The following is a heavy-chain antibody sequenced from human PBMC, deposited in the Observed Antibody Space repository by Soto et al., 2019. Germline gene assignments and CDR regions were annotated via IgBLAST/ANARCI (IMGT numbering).Heavy chain of an antibody. D-gene: IGHD6-19*01. CDR3: ARERTVAGNDY. J-gene: IGHJ4*02. V-gene: IGHV1-8*01. CDR2: MSPKTANT. CDR1: GYTFTSYD. Sequence: GASVKVSCKASGYTFTSYDINWVRQTAGQGLEWMGWMSPKTANTGYAQKFQGRVTMTRNTSISTAYMELSSLRSEDTAVYYCARERTVAGNDYWGQGTLVTVSS.